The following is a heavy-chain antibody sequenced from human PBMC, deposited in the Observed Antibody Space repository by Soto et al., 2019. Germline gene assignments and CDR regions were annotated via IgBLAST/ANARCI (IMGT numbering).Heavy chain of an antibody. D-gene: IGHD3-22*01. CDR1: GGSISSYY. J-gene: IGHJ4*02. CDR2: IYYSGST. CDR3: ARHEDYYDSRGYGPYFDY. V-gene: IGHV4-59*08. Sequence: SETLSLTCTVSGGSISSYYWSWIRQPPGKGLEWIGYIYYSGSTNYNPSLKSRVTISVDTSKNQFSLKLSSVTAADTAVYYCARHEDYYDSRGYGPYFDYWGQGTLVTVSS.